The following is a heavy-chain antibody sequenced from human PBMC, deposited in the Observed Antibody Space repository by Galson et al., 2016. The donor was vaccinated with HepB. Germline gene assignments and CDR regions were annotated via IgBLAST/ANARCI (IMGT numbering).Heavy chain of an antibody. CDR3: VSPGDERQRFGLLGV. CDR1: GFTFNTDA. D-gene: IGHD3-10*01. J-gene: IGHJ6*02. Sequence: SLRLSCAASGFTFNTDAMHWVRQAPGRGLEWVAVVSYDGITKYYADSVNGRFTISRDNSKNTLYLQMNSLSAEDTAVYYCVSPGDERQRFGLLGVWGQGTTVTVSS. CDR2: VSYDGITK. V-gene: IGHV3-30-3*01.